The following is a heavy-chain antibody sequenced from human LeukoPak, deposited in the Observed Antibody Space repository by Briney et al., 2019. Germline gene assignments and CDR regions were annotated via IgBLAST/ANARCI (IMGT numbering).Heavy chain of an antibody. CDR1: DYSINSDYY. CDR3: AREHPGITGTHDI. CDR2: IYHSGST. D-gene: IGHD1-20*01. V-gene: IGHV4-38-2*02. J-gene: IGHJ3*02. Sequence: SETLSLTCTVSDYSINSDYYWGWIRQPPGKGLEWIGNIYHSGSTYYNPSLKSRATLSIHTSKKQFSLKLSSVTAADTAVYFCAREHPGITGTHDIWGQGTMVTVSS.